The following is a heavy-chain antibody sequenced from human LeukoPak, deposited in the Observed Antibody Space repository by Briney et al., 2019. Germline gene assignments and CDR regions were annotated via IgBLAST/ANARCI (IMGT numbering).Heavy chain of an antibody. CDR2: ISGGSSNT. J-gene: IGHJ4*02. V-gene: IGHV3-48*01. D-gene: IGHD4-11*01. CDR3: ARDDTVTAHFDY. Sequence: GGSLRLSCAASGFTFSPYSMNWVRQAPGKGLEWVSYISGGSSNTFYADSVKGRFTISRDNAKNSPYLQMNSLRAEDTAVYYCARDDTVTAHFDYWGQGTLVTVSS. CDR1: GFTFSPYS.